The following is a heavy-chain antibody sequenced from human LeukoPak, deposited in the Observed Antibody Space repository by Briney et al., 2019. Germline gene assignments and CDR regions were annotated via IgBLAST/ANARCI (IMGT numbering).Heavy chain of an antibody. D-gene: IGHD3-10*01. Sequence: SETLSLTCTVSGGSISSYYWSWIRQPPGKGLEWIGYIYYSGSTNYNPSLKSRVTISVDTSKNQFSLKLSSVTAADTAVYYCARGYRITMVRGVIIPPFDYWGQGSLVTVSS. J-gene: IGHJ4*02. V-gene: IGHV4-59*01. CDR3: ARGYRITMVRGVIIPPFDY. CDR1: GGSISSYY. CDR2: IYYSGST.